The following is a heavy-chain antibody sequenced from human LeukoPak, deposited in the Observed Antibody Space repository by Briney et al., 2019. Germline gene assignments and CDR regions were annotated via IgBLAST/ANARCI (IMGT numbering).Heavy chain of an antibody. Sequence: PGGSLRLSCAASGFTFSTDNMNWVRQAPGKGLEWVSTISGSAGSTYYADSVKGRFTISRDNSKNTLYLQMNSLRAEDTAVYYCAKDHGSGWFQFDFRGQGTLVTVSS. V-gene: IGHV3-23*01. CDR3: AKDHGSGWFQFDF. D-gene: IGHD6-19*01. CDR2: ISGSAGST. J-gene: IGHJ4*02. CDR1: GFTFSTDN.